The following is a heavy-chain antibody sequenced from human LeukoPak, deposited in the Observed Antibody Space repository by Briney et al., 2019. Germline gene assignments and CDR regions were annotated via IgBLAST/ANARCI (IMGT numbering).Heavy chain of an antibody. J-gene: IGHJ4*02. CDR3: AKGMLYGDYSPFDY. V-gene: IGHV3-23*01. CDR1: GFTFSSYG. Sequence: GSLRLSCATSGFTFSSYGMSWVRQAPGEGLEWVPGISGSGGSTYYADSVKGRFTISRDNSKNTLYLQMNSLRAEDTAVYYCAKGMLYGDYSPFDYWGQGTLVTVSS. D-gene: IGHD4-17*01. CDR2: ISGSGGST.